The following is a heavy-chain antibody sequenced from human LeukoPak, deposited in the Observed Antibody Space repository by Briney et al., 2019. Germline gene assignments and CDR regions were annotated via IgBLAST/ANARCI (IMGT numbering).Heavy chain of an antibody. V-gene: IGHV1-8*02. CDR3: ARKHRFAFDI. D-gene: IGHD3-10*01. CDR2: MNPNSGNT. Sequence: ASVKVSCKASGYTFTSYYMHWVRQATGQGLEWMGWMNPNSGNTGYAQKFQGRVTVTRNTSISTAYMELSSLRSEDTAVYYCARKHRFAFDIWGQGTMVTVSS. J-gene: IGHJ3*02. CDR1: GYTFTSYY.